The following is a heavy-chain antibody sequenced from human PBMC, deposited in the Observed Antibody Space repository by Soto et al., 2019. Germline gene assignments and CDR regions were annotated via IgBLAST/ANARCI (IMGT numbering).Heavy chain of an antibody. V-gene: IGHV1-18*04. Sequence: ASVKVSCKASGYPFGTYAITWVRQAPGQGLEWVGWISTNSGNTYYAQNFKGRVTLTTDTSTTTAYMELMSLTSDDTAIYYCARTYNWNSEGFDHWGQGNMVTVSS. CDR3: ARTYNWNSEGFDH. D-gene: IGHD1-7*01. CDR2: ISTNSGNT. CDR1: GYPFGTYA. J-gene: IGHJ4*02.